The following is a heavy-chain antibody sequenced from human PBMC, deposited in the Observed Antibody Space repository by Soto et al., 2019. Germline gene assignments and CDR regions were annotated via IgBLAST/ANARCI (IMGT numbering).Heavy chain of an antibody. CDR3: ATATRYCSGGSCYYY. Sequence: ASVKVSCKASGYTFTSYGISWVRQAPGQGLEWMGWISAYNGNTNYAQKLQGRVTMTTDTSTNTAYMELRSLRSDDTAVYYCATATRYCSGGSCYYYWGQGTLVTVS. CDR1: GYTFTSYG. D-gene: IGHD2-15*01. V-gene: IGHV1-18*01. CDR2: ISAYNGNT. J-gene: IGHJ4*02.